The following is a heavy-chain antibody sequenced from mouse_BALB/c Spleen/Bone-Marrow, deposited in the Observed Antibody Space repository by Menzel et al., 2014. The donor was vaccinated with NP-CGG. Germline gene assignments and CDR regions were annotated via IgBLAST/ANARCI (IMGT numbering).Heavy chain of an antibody. V-gene: IGHV1-20*02. D-gene: IGHD1-2*01. CDR2: INPYNGDT. Sequence: EVMLVESGPELVKPGASVKISCEASGYSFTGYFMNWVMQSHGKSLEWIGRINPYNGDTFYNQKFKGKATLTVDKSSSTAHMELRSLASEDSAVYYCASSFITTAYYFDYWGQGTTLTVSS. CDR3: ASSFITTAYYFDY. J-gene: IGHJ2*01. CDR1: GYSFTGYF.